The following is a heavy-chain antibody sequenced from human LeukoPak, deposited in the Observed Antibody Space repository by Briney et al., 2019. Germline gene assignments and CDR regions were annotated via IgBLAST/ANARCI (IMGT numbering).Heavy chain of an antibody. CDR3: ARDEEGFDY. CDR2: IYPRDGST. V-gene: IGHV1-46*01. CDR1: GYTFTINY. J-gene: IGHJ4*02. Sequence: ASVNVSCKASGYTFTINYIHWVRQAPGQGLEWMGKIYPRDGSTSYAQKFQGRVTVTRDTSTSTVHMELSGLRSEDTAVYYCARDEEGFDYWGQGTLVTVSS.